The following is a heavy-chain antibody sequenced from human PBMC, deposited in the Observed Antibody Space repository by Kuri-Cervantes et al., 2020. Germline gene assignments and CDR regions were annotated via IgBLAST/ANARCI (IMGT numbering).Heavy chain of an antibody. CDR2: ISSSGSTI. J-gene: IGHJ4*02. Sequence: GGSLRLSCAASGFTVSSNYMSWVRQALGKGLEWVSYISSSGSTIYYADSVKGRFTISRDNAKNSLYLQMNSLRAEDTAVYYCARTRWLQPIDYWGQGTLVTVSS. CDR1: GFTVSSNY. CDR3: ARTRWLQPIDY. D-gene: IGHD5-24*01. V-gene: IGHV3-11*01.